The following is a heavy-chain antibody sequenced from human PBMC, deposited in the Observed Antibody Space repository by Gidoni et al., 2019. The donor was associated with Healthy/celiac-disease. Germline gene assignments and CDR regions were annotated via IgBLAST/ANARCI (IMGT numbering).Heavy chain of an antibody. V-gene: IGHV1-18*01. CDR1: GHTFPIYG. CDR3: ARDCSGGSCYSLPNGMDV. Sequence: VQLVQCGADVNKPGASVKISCNASGHTFPIYGISCVRQAPGQGLEWMGWISAYNGNTNYAKKLQGRVTMTTDTSTSTAYMELRSLRSDDTAVYYCARDCSGGSCYSLPNGMDVWGQGTTVTVSS. D-gene: IGHD2-15*01. CDR2: ISAYNGNT. J-gene: IGHJ6*02.